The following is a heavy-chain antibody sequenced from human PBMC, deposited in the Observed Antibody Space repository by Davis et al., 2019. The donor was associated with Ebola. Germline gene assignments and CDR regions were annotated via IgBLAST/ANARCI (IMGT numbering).Heavy chain of an antibody. CDR1: GGSVSSGSYY. D-gene: IGHD4-11*01. V-gene: IGHV4-61*01. CDR3: ARDLRLYYYGMDV. J-gene: IGHJ6*02. Sequence: SETLSLTCTVSGGSVSSGSYYWSWIRQPPGKGLEWIGYIYYSGSTNYNPSLKSRVTISVDTSKNQFSLKLSSVTAADTAVYYCARDLRLYYYGMDVWGQGTTVTVS. CDR2: IYYSGST.